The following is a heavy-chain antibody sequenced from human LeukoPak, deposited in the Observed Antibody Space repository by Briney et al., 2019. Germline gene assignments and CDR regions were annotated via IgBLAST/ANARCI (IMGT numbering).Heavy chain of an antibody. CDR1: GGSFSGYY. V-gene: IGHV4-34*01. Sequence: SETLSLTCAVYGGSFSGYYWSWIRQPPGKGLEWIGEINHSGSTNYNPSLKSRVTISVDTSKNQFSLKLSSVTAADTAVYYCAGGVTIVRGTSKHFDYWGQGTLVTVSS. D-gene: IGHD3-10*01. CDR3: AGGVTIVRGTSKHFDY. J-gene: IGHJ4*02. CDR2: INHSGST.